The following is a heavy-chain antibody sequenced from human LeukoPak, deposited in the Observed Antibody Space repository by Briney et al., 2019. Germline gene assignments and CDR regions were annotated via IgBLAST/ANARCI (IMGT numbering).Heavy chain of an antibody. V-gene: IGHV3-7*03. CDR3: ARDPNLYSGTYDTY. CDR1: GFTFSRHC. Sequence: GGSLRLSCVVCGFTFSRHCMSWVRQAPGKGLEWVANLKQDGSERYYVDSVKGRFTISRDNAKNSVFLQMNSLRAEDTAVYYCARDPNLYSGTYDTYWGQGTLVTVSS. CDR2: LKQDGSER. J-gene: IGHJ4*02. D-gene: IGHD1-26*01.